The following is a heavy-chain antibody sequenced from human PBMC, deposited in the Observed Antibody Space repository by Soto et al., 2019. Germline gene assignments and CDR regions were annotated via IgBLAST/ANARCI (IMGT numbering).Heavy chain of an antibody. CDR2: INHSGST. J-gene: IGHJ4*02. Sequence: QVQLQQWGAGLLKPSETLSLTCAVYGGSFSGYYWSWIRQPPGKGLEWIGEINHSGSTNYNPSLKSRVTISVDTSKTPFSLKLSSVTAADTAVYYCARGGIVVVPAAMRSWNYWGQGTLVTVSS. CDR1: GGSFSGYY. V-gene: IGHV4-34*01. CDR3: ARGGIVVVPAAMRSWNY. D-gene: IGHD2-2*01.